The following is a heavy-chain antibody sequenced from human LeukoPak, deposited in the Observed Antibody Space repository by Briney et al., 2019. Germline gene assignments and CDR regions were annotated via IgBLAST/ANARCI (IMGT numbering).Heavy chain of an antibody. CDR2: ISDSGST. CDR1: GGFIRSYY. Sequence: NPSETLSLTCTVSGGFIRSYYWSWIRQPPGKGLEWIGYISDSGSTDYKSSLKSRVSMSVDTSKNQFPLKLSSVTAADTAVYYCARDNWNYPTHFFDYWGQGTLVTVSS. CDR3: ARDNWNYPTHFFDY. J-gene: IGHJ4*02. V-gene: IGHV4-59*01. D-gene: IGHD1-7*01.